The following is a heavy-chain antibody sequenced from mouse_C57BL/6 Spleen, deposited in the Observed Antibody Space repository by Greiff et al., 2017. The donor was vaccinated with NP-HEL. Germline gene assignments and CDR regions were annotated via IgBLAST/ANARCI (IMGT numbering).Heavy chain of an antibody. J-gene: IGHJ2*01. CDR1: GYTFTSYW. Sequence: QVQLQQPGAELVMPGASVKLSCKASGYTFTSYWMHWVKQRPGQGLEWIGEIDPSDSYTNYNQKFKGKSTLTVDKSTSTAYMQLSSLTSEDSAVYYCARREGGNWAALDYWGQGTTLTVSS. V-gene: IGHV1-69*01. CDR2: IDPSDSYT. CDR3: ARREGGNWAALDY. D-gene: IGHD4-1*01.